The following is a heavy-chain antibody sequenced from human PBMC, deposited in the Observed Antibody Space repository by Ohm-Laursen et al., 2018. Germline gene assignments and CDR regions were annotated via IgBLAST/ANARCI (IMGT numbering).Heavy chain of an antibody. V-gene: IGHV6-1*01. CDR1: GDSVSSNIAT. J-gene: IGHJ3*02. CDR3: ARGNSLLHGFDI. CDR2: TYYRSKWFN. Sequence: TQTLTLTCAVSGDSVSSNIATWNWIRQSPSRGLEWLGRTYYRSKWFNEYGVSVKSRITINPDTSKNQFSLQLNSVTPEDTAVFYCARGNSLLHGFDIWAQGTTVTVSS. D-gene: IGHD2-15*01.